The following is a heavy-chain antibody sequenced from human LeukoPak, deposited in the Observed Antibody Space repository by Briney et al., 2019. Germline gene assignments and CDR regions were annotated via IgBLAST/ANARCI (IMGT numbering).Heavy chain of an antibody. V-gene: IGHV3-13*01. CDR2: IGTAGDT. D-gene: IGHD2-15*01. CDR3: ARGRQGGSFDY. J-gene: IGHJ4*02. CDR1: GFTFSSYD. Sequence: GGSLRLSCAASGFTFSSYDMHWVRQATGKGLEWVSAIGTAGDTYYPGSVKGRFTISRENAKNSLYLQMNSLRAGDTAVYYCARGRQGGSFDYWGQGTLVTVSS.